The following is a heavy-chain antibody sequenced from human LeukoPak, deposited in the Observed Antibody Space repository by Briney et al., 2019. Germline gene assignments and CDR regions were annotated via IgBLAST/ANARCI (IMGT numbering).Heavy chain of an antibody. Sequence: ASVKVSCKASGYTFTSYGINWLRQATAQGLEWMGGMNPNRGNTGYAQKFQGRVTITRNTSISTAYMELSSLRSEETAVYYCARDRGPMVRGVIGLNYFDCWGQGTLVTVSS. V-gene: IGHV1-8*03. J-gene: IGHJ4*02. CDR3: ARDRGPMVRGVIGLNYFDC. D-gene: IGHD3-10*01. CDR1: GYTFTSYG. CDR2: MNPNRGNT.